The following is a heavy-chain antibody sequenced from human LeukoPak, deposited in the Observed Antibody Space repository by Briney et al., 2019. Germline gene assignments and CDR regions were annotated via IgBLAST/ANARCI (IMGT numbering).Heavy chain of an antibody. V-gene: IGHV3-21*01. CDR3: ARVGNNTSGY. Sequence: GGSLRLSCAASGFTFSSYSMNWVRQAPGKGLEWVSSISSSGTYRYYADSAKGRFTISRDNAKNSLYLQMNSPRAGDTAVYSCARVGNNTSGYWGQGTLVTVSS. CDR2: ISSSGTYR. CDR1: GFTFSSYS. J-gene: IGHJ4*02. D-gene: IGHD1-14*01.